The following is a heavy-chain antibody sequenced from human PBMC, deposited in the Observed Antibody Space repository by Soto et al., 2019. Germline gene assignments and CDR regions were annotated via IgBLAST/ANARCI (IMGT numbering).Heavy chain of an antibody. CDR2: IYPGDSDT. V-gene: IGHV5-51*01. Sequence: GESLKISCKGSGYSFTSYWIGWVRQMPGKGLEWMGIIYPGDSDTRYSPSFQGQVTISADKSISTAYLQWSSLKASDTAMYYCARQGSSSGRYYYYMDVWGKGTTVTVSS. J-gene: IGHJ6*03. CDR1: GYSFTSYW. D-gene: IGHD3-10*01. CDR3: ARQGSSSGRYYYYMDV.